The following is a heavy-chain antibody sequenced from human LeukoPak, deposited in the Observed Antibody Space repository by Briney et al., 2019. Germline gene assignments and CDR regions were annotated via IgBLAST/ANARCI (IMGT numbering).Heavy chain of an antibody. J-gene: IGHJ4*02. CDR3: ARAKPKNMVRGLIMRRESRYYFDY. Sequence: GGSLRLSCAASGFTVSSNYMSWVRQAPGKGLEWVSVIYSGGSTYYAGSVKGRFTISRDNYKSTLYIQMNSLRAEDTAVYYCARAKPKNMVRGLIMRRESRYYFDYWGQGTLVTVSS. D-gene: IGHD3-10*01. CDR2: IYSGGST. CDR1: GFTVSSNY. V-gene: IGHV3-53*01.